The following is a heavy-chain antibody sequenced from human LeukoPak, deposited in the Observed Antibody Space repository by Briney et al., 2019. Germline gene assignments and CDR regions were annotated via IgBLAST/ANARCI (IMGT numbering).Heavy chain of an antibody. D-gene: IGHD6-13*01. Sequence: ASVKVSCKASGYTFTSYGISWVRQAPGQGLEWMGWISAYNGNTNYAQKLQGRVTMTTETSTSTAYMELRSLRSDDTAVYYCARGSTSRKTAAGTIAFDIWGQGTMVTVSS. CDR2: ISAYNGNT. CDR3: ARGSTSRKTAAGTIAFDI. CDR1: GYTFTSYG. J-gene: IGHJ3*02. V-gene: IGHV1-18*01.